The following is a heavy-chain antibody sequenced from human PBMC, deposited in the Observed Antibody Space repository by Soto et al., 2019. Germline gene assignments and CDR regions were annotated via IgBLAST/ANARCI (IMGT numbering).Heavy chain of an antibody. J-gene: IGHJ4*02. V-gene: IGHV1-46*01. CDR3: AIIAVAGTGYFDY. CDR1: GYTFTSYY. Sequence: QVQLVQSGAEVKKPGASVKVSCKASGYTFTSYYMHWVRQAPGQGLEWMGIINPSGGSTSYAQKLQGEVTMPSDTSTGTVYMELSSLRSEDTAVYYCAIIAVAGTGYFDYWGQGTLVTVS. D-gene: IGHD6-19*01. CDR2: INPSGGST.